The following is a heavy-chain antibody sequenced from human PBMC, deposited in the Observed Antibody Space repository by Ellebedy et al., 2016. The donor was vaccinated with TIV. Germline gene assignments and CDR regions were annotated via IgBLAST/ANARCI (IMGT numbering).Heavy chain of an antibody. CDR2: IYYSGST. Sequence: SETLSLXXTVSGGSISSYYWSWIRQPPGKGLEWIGYIYYSGSTNYNPSLKSRVTISVDTSKNQFSLKLSSVTAADTAVYYCARSRDGYSDDYWGQGTLVTVSS. CDR1: GGSISSYY. D-gene: IGHD5-24*01. V-gene: IGHV4-59*13. J-gene: IGHJ4*02. CDR3: ARSRDGYSDDY.